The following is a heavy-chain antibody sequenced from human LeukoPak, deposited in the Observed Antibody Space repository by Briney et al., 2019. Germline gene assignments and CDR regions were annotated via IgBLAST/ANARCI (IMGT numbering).Heavy chain of an antibody. V-gene: IGHV4-59*12. CDR2: VFSTGST. D-gene: IGHD6-13*01. CDR3: ARGVIIAAAGTYYYYMDV. CDR1: GRSIISYY. Sequence: PSETLSLTCTVSGRSIISYYWSWIRQSPGKGLEWIGYVFSTGSTSYDPSLKSRVTISVDTSKNQFSLQLNSVTPEDTAMYYCARGVIIAAAGTYYYYMDVWGKGTTVTVSS. J-gene: IGHJ6*03.